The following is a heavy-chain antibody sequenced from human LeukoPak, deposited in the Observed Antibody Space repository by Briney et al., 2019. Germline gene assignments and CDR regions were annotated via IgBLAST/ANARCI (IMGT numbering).Heavy chain of an antibody. J-gene: IGHJ6*03. CDR1: GFTFSDYY. Sequence: GRSLRLSCAASGFTFSDYYMSCIRQAPGKGLEWVSYISSSGSTTYYADPVKGRSTYSRANPKNSLYLQMNSLRAEDTDVYDFARRSGGLDYYYMDGWGKGTTVTVSS. V-gene: IGHV3-11*04. CDR3: ARRSGGLDYYYMDG. CDR2: ISSSGSTT. D-gene: IGHD6-25*01.